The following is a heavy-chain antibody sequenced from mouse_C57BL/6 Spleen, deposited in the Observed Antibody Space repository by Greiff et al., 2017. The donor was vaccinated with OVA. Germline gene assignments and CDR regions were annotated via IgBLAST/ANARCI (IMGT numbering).Heavy chain of an antibody. J-gene: IGHJ2*01. CDR1: GFTFSDYY. CDR2: ISNGGGST. V-gene: IGHV5-12*01. D-gene: IGHD3-1*01. Sequence: DVKLVESGGGLVQPGGSLKLSCAASGFTFSDYYMYWVRQTPEKRLEWVAYISNGGGSTYYPDTVKGRFTISRDNAKNTLYLQMSRLKSEDTAMYYCARHERDGPLDYWGQGTTLTVSS. CDR3: ARHERDGPLDY.